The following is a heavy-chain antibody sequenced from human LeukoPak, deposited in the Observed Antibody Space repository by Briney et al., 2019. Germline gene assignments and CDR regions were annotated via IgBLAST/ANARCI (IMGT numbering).Heavy chain of an antibody. CDR2: IIPIFGTA. J-gene: IGHJ3*02. CDR3: APLGYCSSTSCKSTSDAFDI. V-gene: IGHV1-69*01. D-gene: IGHD2-2*01. Sequence: GSSVKVSCKASGGTFISYAISWVRQAPGRGLEWMGGIIPIFGTANYAQKFQGRVTITADESTSTAYMELSSLRSEDTAVYYCAPLGYCSSTSCKSTSDAFDIWGQGTMVTVSS. CDR1: GGTFISYA.